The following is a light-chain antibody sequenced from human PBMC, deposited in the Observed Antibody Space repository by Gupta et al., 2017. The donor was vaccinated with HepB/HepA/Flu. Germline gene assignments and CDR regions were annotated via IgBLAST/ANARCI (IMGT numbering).Light chain of an antibody. Sequence: DIQMTQSPSSLSASVGDKVNITCRASQSVSTYLNWYQQKPGKAPKLLIFAASTLQSGVPSKFSGSGSGTDFTLTISSLQPEDFATYYCQQSDTTLRTFGQGTKVEIK. V-gene: IGKV1-39*01. CDR1: QSVSTY. J-gene: IGKJ1*01. CDR2: AAS. CDR3: QQSDTTLRT.